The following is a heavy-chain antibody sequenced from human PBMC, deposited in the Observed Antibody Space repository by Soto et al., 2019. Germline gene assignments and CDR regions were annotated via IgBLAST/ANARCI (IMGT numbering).Heavy chain of an antibody. V-gene: IGHV4-31*02. Sequence: SETLSLTWTVSGGSISSGGYCWSWIRQHPGKGLEWIGYIYYSGSTYYNPSLKSRVTISVDTSKNQFSLKLSSVTAADTAVYYCASQTRGNDYWGQGTLVTVSS. J-gene: IGHJ4*02. CDR2: IYYSGST. CDR3: ASQTRGNDY. CDR1: GGSISSGGYC.